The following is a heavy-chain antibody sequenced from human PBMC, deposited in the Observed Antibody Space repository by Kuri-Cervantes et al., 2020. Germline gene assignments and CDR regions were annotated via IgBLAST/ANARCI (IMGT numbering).Heavy chain of an antibody. CDR1: GFTFSSYA. Sequence: GGSLRLSCAASGFTFSSYAMSWVRQAPGKGLEWVSAISGSGGSTYYADSVKGRSTISRDNSKYTLYLQMNSLRAEDTAVYYCAKMRSGYGDYANAFDIWGQGTMVTVSS. CDR2: ISGSGGST. V-gene: IGHV3-23*01. J-gene: IGHJ3*02. D-gene: IGHD4-17*01. CDR3: AKMRSGYGDYANAFDI.